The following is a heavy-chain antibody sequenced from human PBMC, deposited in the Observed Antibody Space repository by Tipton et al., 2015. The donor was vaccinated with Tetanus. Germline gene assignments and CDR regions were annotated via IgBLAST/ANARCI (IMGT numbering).Heavy chain of an antibody. J-gene: IGHJ4*02. CDR2: IHSGGRA. D-gene: IGHD1-1*01. Sequence: TLSLTCAVSIGSINSGSYHWDWIRQPPGKGLEWLGGIHSGGRASYNPSLKSRLTMSLDTSKTQFSLKVTSVTAADTAVYFCARGPLENEGYFDSWGQGILVTVTA. CDR1: IGSINSGSYH. CDR3: ARGPLENEGYFDS. V-gene: IGHV4-39*07.